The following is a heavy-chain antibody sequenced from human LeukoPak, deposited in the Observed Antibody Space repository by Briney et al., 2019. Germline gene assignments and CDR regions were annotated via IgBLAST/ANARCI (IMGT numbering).Heavy chain of an antibody. D-gene: IGHD3-3*02. CDR2: ISNIGSTT. CDR3: ASDISNKGFDY. Sequence: PGGSLRLSCAASGLTLSNYYMSWIRQAPGKGLEWVSYISNIGSTTHHADSVKGRFTISRDNAKNSLYLQMNSLRAEDTAVYYCASDISNKGFDYWGQGTLATVSS. V-gene: IGHV3-11*04. J-gene: IGHJ4*02. CDR1: GLTLSNYY.